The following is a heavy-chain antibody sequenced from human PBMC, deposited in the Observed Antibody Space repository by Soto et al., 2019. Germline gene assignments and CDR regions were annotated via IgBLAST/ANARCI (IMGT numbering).Heavy chain of an antibody. V-gene: IGHV1-2*04. D-gene: IGHD6-13*01. CDR3: ARVIAAAASTPYYYYYYGMDV. J-gene: IGHJ6*02. CDR2: INPNSGGT. Sequence: EASVKVSCKASGYTFTGYYMHWVRQAPGQGLEWMGWINPNSGGTNYAQKFQGWVTMTRDTSISTAYIELSRLRSDDTAVYYCARVIAAAASTPYYYYYYGMDVWGQGTTVTVSS. CDR1: GYTFTGYY.